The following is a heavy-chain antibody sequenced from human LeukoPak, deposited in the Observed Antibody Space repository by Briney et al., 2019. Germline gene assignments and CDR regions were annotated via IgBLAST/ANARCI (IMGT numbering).Heavy chain of an antibody. J-gene: IGHJ5*02. CDR2: ILSDGSKE. D-gene: IGHD2-15*01. Sequence: GGSLRLSCAASGFTFSSYGMHWVRQAPGKGLEWVAVILSDGSKEFYTDSVKGRFTISRDNSKNTLYLQMNSLRAEDTAVYYCGRGSGGFSGIDPWGQGTLVTVSS. CDR3: GRGSGGFSGIDP. V-gene: IGHV3-33*01. CDR1: GFTFSSYG.